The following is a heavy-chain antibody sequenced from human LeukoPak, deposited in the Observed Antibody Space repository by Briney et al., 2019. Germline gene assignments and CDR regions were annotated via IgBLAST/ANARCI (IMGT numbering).Heavy chain of an antibody. CDR2: ISSSSSYI. J-gene: IGHJ4*02. V-gene: IGHV3-21*01. CDR3: ARDPAAGTYYFDY. D-gene: IGHD6-13*01. CDR1: GLTFSSYN. Sequence: NPGGSLRLSCAASGLTFSSYNMNWVRQAPGKGLEWVSSISSSSSYIYYADSMKGRFTISRDNAKSSVYLQMNSLRAEDTAVYYCARDPAAGTYYFDYWGQGTLVTVSS.